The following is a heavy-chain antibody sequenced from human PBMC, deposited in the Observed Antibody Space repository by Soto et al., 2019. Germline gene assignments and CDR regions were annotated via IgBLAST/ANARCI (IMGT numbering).Heavy chain of an antibody. CDR1: GYTFTSYD. CDR2: MNPNSGDT. V-gene: IGHV1-8*01. Sequence: QVQLVQSGAEVKKPGASVKVSCKASGYTFTSYDINWVRQATGQGLEWMGWMNPNSGDTGYAQKFQGRVTMTRNTSISTAYMELSSLRSEDTAVYYCARGISTAMARRNYYYYGMDVWGQGTTVTVSS. CDR3: ARGISTAMARRNYYYYGMDV. J-gene: IGHJ6*02. D-gene: IGHD5-18*01.